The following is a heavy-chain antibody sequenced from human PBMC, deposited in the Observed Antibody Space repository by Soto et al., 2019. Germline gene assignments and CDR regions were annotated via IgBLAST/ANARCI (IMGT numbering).Heavy chain of an antibody. CDR1: GGSISSGYYY. Sequence: SETLSLTCSVSGGSISSGYYYWGWIRQPPGKGREWIGSIYHSGNTYYNPSLKSRVSISLDTSKNHFSLELTSVTAADTAVYYCARVKLAGRGWFDYWGLGTLVTVSS. CDR2: IYHSGNT. CDR3: ARVKLAGRGWFDY. J-gene: IGHJ4*02. D-gene: IGHD3-3*02. V-gene: IGHV4-39*07.